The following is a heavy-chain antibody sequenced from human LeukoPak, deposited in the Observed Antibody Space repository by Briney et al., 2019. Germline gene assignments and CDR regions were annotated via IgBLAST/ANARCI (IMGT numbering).Heavy chain of an antibody. D-gene: IGHD6-19*01. Sequence: ASVKVSCKASGYTFTSYTMHWVRQAPGQGLEWMGWIDTNAGNPTYAQGFTGRFVFSLDTSVTTAYLQISSLKAEDTAVYYCARYNSAWHGGDYYFYGMDVWGQGTTVTVSS. J-gene: IGHJ6*02. CDR2: IDTNAGNP. V-gene: IGHV7-4-1*02. CDR1: GYTFTSYT. CDR3: ARYNSAWHGGDYYFYGMDV.